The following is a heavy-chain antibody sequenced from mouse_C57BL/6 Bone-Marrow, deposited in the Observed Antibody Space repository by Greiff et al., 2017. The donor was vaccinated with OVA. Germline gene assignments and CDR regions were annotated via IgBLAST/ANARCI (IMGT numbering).Heavy chain of an antibody. V-gene: IGHV1-87*01. CDR2: GQGLGWIG. CDR3: SGDSAVYYCASEAY. CDR1: YTFS. J-gene: IGHJ3*01. Sequence: VKLVESGPELARPWASVKISCQAFYTFSRRAHFAFRDTNYWMQRVKQRPGQGLGWIGAIYPGIGDPIFNPKFKAKTTLTADKSTSTAYMQLSSLTSGDSAVYYCASEAYWGQGTLVTVSA.